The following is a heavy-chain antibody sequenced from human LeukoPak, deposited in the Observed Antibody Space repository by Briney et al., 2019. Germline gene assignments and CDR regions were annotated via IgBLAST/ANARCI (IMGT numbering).Heavy chain of an antibody. CDR1: GGSIRSDY. CDR2: IHYSGST. D-gene: IGHD4-23*01. CDR3: ARLGRKTSVVPPDFDC. Sequence: SVTLSLTCTVSGGSIRSDYWSWVRQPQGKGLEWIGYIHYSGSTNYNASLKSRVTMSVDMSKNQFSLKLTSVTAADTAVYYCARLGRKTSVVPPDFDCWGQGTLVTVSS. J-gene: IGHJ4*02. V-gene: IGHV4-59*01.